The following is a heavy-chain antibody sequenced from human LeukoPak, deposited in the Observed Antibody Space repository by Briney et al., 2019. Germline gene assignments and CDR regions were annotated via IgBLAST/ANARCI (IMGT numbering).Heavy chain of an antibody. CDR2: VYYSGTT. J-gene: IGHJ4*02. D-gene: IGHD3-3*01. V-gene: IGHV4-59*01. CDR1: GDSINNYY. CDR3: AGAGMRGTHDYYFDH. Sequence: SETLSLTCTVSGDSINNYYWNWIRQPPGKGLEWIGYVYYSGTTNYNPSLKSRVTISVDTSKNQFSLKLTSVAAADTAVYHCAGAGMRGTHDYYFDHWGQGALVTVSS.